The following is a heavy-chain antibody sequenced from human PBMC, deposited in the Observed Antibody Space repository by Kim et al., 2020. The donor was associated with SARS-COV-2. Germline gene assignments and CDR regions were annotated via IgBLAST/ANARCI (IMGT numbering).Heavy chain of an antibody. CDR1: GFTFSSYA. CDR2: ISGSGGST. V-gene: IGHV3-23*01. CDR3: AKVRHYYDSSGYDH. J-gene: IGHJ4*02. Sequence: GGSLRLSCAASGFTFSSYAMSWVRQAPGKGLEWVSAISGSGGSTYYADSVKGRFTISRDNSKNTLYLQMNSLRAEDTAVYYCAKVRHYYDSSGYDHWGQGTLVTVSS. D-gene: IGHD3-22*01.